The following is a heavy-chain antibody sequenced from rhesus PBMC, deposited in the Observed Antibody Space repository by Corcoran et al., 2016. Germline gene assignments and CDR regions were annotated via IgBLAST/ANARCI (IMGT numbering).Heavy chain of an antibody. CDR1: GGSISSNY. J-gene: IGHJ4*01. CDR2: ISGSGGST. CDR3: ARDRLTTDY. D-gene: IGHD1-44*01. V-gene: IGHV4-173*01. Sequence: QLQLQESGPGLVKPSETLSLTCAVSGGSISSNYWSWIRQPPGKGLVWIGHISGSGGSTDINPYLNSLVTSSTDTSKNQFSLKLSSWTAADTAVYYCARDRLTTDYWGQGVLVTVSS.